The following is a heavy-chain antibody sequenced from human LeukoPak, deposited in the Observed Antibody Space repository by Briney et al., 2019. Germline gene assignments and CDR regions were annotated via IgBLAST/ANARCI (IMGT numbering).Heavy chain of an antibody. D-gene: IGHD5-18*01. J-gene: IGHJ6*03. Sequence: PGGSLRLSCAASGFTFSSYWMSWVRQAPGKGLEWVANIKQDGSEKYSVDSVKGRFTISRDNAKNSLYLQMNSLRTEETAVYYCARDVRGSVTSYFYYYMDVWGKGTTVTVSS. CDR1: GFTFSSYW. CDR2: IKQDGSEK. V-gene: IGHV3-7*01. CDR3: ARDVRGSVTSYFYYYMDV.